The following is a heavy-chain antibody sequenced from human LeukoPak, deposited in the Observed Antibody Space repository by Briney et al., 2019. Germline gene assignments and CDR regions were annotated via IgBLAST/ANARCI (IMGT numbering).Heavy chain of an antibody. D-gene: IGHD1-1*01. V-gene: IGHV3-33*01. CDR2: IWYDGSNE. CDR1: GFTFSNYG. J-gene: IGHJ4*02. Sequence: GGSLRLSCAASGFTFSNYGMHWVRQAPGKGLQWVAVIWYDGSNEYYTGSVKGRFTISRDNAHNTLYLQMNSLRAEDTAVYYCARGSQSTWGFFAYWGQGTRVTVSS. CDR3: ARGSQSTWGFFAY.